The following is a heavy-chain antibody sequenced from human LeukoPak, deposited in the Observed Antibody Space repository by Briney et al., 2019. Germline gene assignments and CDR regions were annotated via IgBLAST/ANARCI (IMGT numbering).Heavy chain of an antibody. J-gene: IGHJ4*02. CDR2: MSYVGIT. CDR1: GDSISSTTYW. D-gene: IGHD4-11*01. CDR3: TRLPLDYSLDH. V-gene: IGHV4-39*01. Sequence: PSETLSLTCTVSGDSISSTTYWWGWIRQSPGKGLEWIGSMSYVGITSYNPSLKSRVTISVDTSKNQSSLMLSSVTAADTAVYYCTRLPLDYSLDHWGQGTPVSVSS.